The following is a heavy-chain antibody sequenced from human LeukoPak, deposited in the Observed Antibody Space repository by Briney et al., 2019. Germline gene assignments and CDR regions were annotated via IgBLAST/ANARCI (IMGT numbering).Heavy chain of an antibody. J-gene: IGHJ4*02. CDR1: GFSFSNYE. CDR3: AREDRSDAFDS. Sequence: PGGSLRLSCAAPGFSFSNYEMSWARQAPGKGLEWVSYIGSGGSPIYYAASVEGRFTVSRDNAKNSLYLQLNGLRADDTAVYYCAREDRSDAFDSWGQGTLVTVSS. D-gene: IGHD1-26*01. CDR2: IGSGGSPI. V-gene: IGHV3-48*03.